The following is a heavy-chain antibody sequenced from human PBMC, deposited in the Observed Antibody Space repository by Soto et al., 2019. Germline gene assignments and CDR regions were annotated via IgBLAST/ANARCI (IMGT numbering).Heavy chain of an antibody. CDR1: GFGFSTHA. V-gene: IGHV3-23*01. Sequence: GGSLRLSCAASGFGFSTHALSWVRQAPGKGLEWLSSITNTGITTHYADSVKGRFTISRDNSKNTLYLQMNSLRAEDTAVYYCARPTLTVLRFLEWLSYGLDYWGQGTLVTVSS. CDR3: ARPTLTVLRFLEWLSYGLDY. D-gene: IGHD3-3*01. CDR2: ITNTGITT. J-gene: IGHJ4*02.